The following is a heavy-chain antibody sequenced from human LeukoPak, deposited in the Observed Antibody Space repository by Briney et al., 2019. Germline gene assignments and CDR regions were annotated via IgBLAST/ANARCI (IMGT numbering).Heavy chain of an antibody. V-gene: IGHV1-18*01. CDR3: ARDQYTVWSGSGFDALDI. D-gene: IGHD3-3*01. CDR2: ISAYNGNT. J-gene: IGHJ3*02. Sequence: ASVKVSCKASGYTFTSYGISWVRQAPGQGLEWMGWISAYNGNTNYAQKLQGRVTMTTDTSTSTAYMELGSLRSDDTAVYHCARDQYTVWSGSGFDALDIWGQGTMVTVSS. CDR1: GYTFTSYG.